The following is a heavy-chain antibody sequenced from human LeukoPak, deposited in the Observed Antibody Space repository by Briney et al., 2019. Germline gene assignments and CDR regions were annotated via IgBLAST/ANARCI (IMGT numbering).Heavy chain of an antibody. CDR3: ARADYGGASDY. J-gene: IGHJ4*02. V-gene: IGHV5-51*01. D-gene: IGHD4-23*01. CDR2: IYPGDSDT. CDR1: GYSFTSYW. Sequence: GESLKISRKGSGYSFTSYWIGWVRQMPGKGLEWMGIIYPGDSDTRSSPSFLGQVTISADKSISTAYLQWSSLRASDTATYYCARADYGGASDYWGQGTLVTVSS.